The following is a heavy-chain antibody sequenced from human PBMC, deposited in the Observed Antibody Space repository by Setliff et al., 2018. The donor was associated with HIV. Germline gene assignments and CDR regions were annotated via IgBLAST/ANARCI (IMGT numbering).Heavy chain of an antibody. Sequence: SETLSLTCSVSGGSIDNNKYYWTWIRQPPGKGLEWTGSIYHTGRTYYNPSLKSRVTISVDTSKNQFSLKLSSVTAADTAVYYCARGSYRGSGFFVRYFDFWGQGSLVTVSS. CDR3: ARGSYRGSGFFVRYFDF. D-gene: IGHD3-3*01. CDR1: GGSIDNNKYY. J-gene: IGHJ4*02. V-gene: IGHV4-39*07. CDR2: IYHTGRT.